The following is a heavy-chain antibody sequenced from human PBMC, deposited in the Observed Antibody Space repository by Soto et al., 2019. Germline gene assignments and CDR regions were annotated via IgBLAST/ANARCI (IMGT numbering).Heavy chain of an antibody. V-gene: IGHV3-21*01. CDR3: ARSGYCSGSSCYSDY. D-gene: IGHD2-15*01. CDR2: ISSSSSYI. J-gene: IGHJ4*02. CDR1: GFSFINYN. Sequence: RGSLRLSCAASGFSFINYNMNCVRHSPLKGLEWVSYISSSSSYIYYADPVKGRFTISRDNAKNSLYLQMNSLRAEDTALYYCARSGYCSGSSCYSDYWGLGTLVTVSS.